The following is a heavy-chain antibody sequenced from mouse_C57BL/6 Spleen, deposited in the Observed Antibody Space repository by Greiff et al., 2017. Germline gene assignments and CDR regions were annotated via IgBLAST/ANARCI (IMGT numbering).Heavy chain of an antibody. Sequence: VQLQQSGAELVRPGASVTLSCKASGYTFTDYEMHWVKQTPVHGLEWIGAIDPETGGTAYNQKFKGKAILTADKSSSTAYMELRSLTSEDSAVYYCTRWGDYDYDGDYWGQGTTLTVSS. CDR1: GYTFTDYE. V-gene: IGHV1-15*01. D-gene: IGHD2-4*01. CDR2: IDPETGGT. J-gene: IGHJ2*01. CDR3: TRWGDYDYDGDY.